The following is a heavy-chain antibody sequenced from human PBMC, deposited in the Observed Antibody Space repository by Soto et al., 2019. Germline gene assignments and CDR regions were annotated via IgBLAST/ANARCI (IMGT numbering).Heavy chain of an antibody. D-gene: IGHD2-8*01. V-gene: IGHV1-18*01. CDR2: ISAYNGNT. CDR1: GYTFTSYG. J-gene: IGHJ6*03. Sequence: ASVKVSCKASGYTFTSYGISWVRQAPGQGLEWMGWISAYNGNTNYAQKLQGRVTMTTDTSTSTAYMELRSLRSDDTAVYYCARASRRGILGYCTNGVCSNYYMDVWGKGTTVTVSS. CDR3: ARASRRGILGYCTNGVCSNYYMDV.